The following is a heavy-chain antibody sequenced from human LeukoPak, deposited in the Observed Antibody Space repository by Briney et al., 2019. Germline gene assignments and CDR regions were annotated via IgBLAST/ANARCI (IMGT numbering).Heavy chain of an antibody. CDR2: ISGSGAST. J-gene: IGHJ4*02. CDR1: GFTSSSCA. CDR3: AKDRYGDYSFDS. D-gene: IGHD4-17*01. Sequence: GGSLRLSCAASGFTSSSCAMNWVRQAPGKGLEWVSSISGSGASTYDADSVKGRFTISRDNSKNTLYLQMNSLRAEDTAIYYCAKDRYGDYSFDSWGQGTLVTVSS. V-gene: IGHV3-23*01.